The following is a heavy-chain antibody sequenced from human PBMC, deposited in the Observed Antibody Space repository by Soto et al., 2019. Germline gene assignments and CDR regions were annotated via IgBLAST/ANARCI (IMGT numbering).Heavy chain of an antibody. Sequence: SETLSLTCTVSGGSISSYYWSWIRQPPGKGLEWIGYIYYSGSTNYNPSLKSRVTISVDTSKNQFSLKLSSVTAADTAVYYCAGGTGYCSGGSCRVDYWGQGTLVTVSS. CDR2: IYYSGST. CDR1: GGSISSYY. D-gene: IGHD2-15*01. CDR3: AGGTGYCSGGSCRVDY. V-gene: IGHV4-59*01. J-gene: IGHJ4*02.